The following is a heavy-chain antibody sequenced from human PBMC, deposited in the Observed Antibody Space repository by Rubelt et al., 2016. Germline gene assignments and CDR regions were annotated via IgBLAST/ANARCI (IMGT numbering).Heavy chain of an antibody. D-gene: IGHD3-3*01. V-gene: IGHV4-34*01. CDR3: ASSGDFWSGYFSLGHYGMDV. CDR2: INHSGST. Sequence: QVQLQQWGAGLLKPSETLSLTCAVYGGSFSGYYWSWIRQPPGKGLEWIGEINHSGSTNYNPSLKGRVTISVDTSKNQFSLKLSSVTAADTAVYYCASSGDFWSGYFSLGHYGMDVWGQGTTVTVSS. CDR1: GGSFSGYY. J-gene: IGHJ6*02.